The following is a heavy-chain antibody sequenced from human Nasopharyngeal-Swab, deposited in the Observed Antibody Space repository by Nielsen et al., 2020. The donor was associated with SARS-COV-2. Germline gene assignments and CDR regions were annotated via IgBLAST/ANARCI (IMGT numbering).Heavy chain of an antibody. CDR2: INHGGGT. V-gene: IGHV4-34*01. D-gene: IGHD1-1*01. CDR1: AGSFSGYY. J-gene: IGHJ6*03. CDR3: ARVVRELDLKYYFHYRYMDV. Sequence: SETLSLTCAVYAGSFSGYYWSWIRQSPGKGLEWVGEINHGGGTNYNPSLKSRVTISIDTSKNQFSLKLTSVTAADTAVYYCARVVRELDLKYYFHYRYMDVWGKGTTVTVSS.